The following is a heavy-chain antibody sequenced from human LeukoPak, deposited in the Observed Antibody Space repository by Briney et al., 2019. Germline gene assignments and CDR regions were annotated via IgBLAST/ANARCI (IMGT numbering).Heavy chain of an antibody. V-gene: IGHV3-30*03. D-gene: IGHD5-18*01. Sequence: PGGSLRLSCAASGFTFSNYGVHWVRQGPGKGLEWVTYISYDGNNKYYADSVKGRFTISRDYSKNTVYLQMNSLRGEDTAVYYCARGRNVDTSMVNDYWGQGTLVTVSS. CDR1: GFTFSNYG. CDR2: ISYDGNNK. CDR3: ARGRNVDTSMVNDY. J-gene: IGHJ4*02.